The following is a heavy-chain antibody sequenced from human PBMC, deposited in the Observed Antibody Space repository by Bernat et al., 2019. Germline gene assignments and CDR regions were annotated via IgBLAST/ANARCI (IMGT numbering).Heavy chain of an antibody. CDR3: ASGAAGGGGYYFDY. D-gene: IGHD6-13*01. Sequence: QVQLVQSGAEVKKPGASVKVSCKASGYTFTGYYMHWVRQAPGQGLEWMGWINPNSGGTNYAQKFQGGVTMTRETSISTAYMELSRRRSDETAVYYCASGAAGGGGYYFDYWGQGTLVTVSS. J-gene: IGHJ4*02. CDR2: INPNSGGT. V-gene: IGHV1-2*02. CDR1: GYTFTGYY.